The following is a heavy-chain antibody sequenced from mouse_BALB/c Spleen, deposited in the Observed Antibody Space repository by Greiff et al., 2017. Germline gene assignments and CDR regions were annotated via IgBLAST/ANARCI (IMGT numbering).Heavy chain of an antibody. J-gene: IGHJ2*01. V-gene: IGHV5-6*01. CDR2: ISSGGSYT. Sequence: EVQRVESGGDLVKPGGSLKLSCAASGFTFSSYGMSWVRQTPDKRLEWVATISSGGSYTYYPDSVKGRFTISRDNAKNTLYLQMSSLKSEDTAMYYCARKAYGYDKYYFDYWGQGTTLTVSS. CDR3: ARKAYGYDKYYFDY. CDR1: GFTFSSYG. D-gene: IGHD2-2*01.